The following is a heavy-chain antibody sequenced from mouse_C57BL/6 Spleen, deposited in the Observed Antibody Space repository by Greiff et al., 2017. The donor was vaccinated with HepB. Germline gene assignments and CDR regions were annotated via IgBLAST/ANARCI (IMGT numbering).Heavy chain of an antibody. Sequence: QVQLQQSGAELAKPGASVKLSCKASGYTFTSYWMHWVKQRPGQGLEWIGYINPSSGYTKYNQKFKDKVTLTADKSSSTAYMQLSSLTYEDSAVYYCASYYGYDGDYFDYWGQGTTLTVSS. CDR3: ASYYGYDGDYFDY. CDR2: INPSSGYT. D-gene: IGHD2-2*01. J-gene: IGHJ2*01. CDR1: GYTFTSYW. V-gene: IGHV1-7*01.